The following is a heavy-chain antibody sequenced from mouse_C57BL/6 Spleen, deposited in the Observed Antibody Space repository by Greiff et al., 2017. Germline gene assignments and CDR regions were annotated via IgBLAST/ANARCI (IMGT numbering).Heavy chain of an antibody. V-gene: IGHV1-54*01. CDR2: INPGSGGT. Sequence: QVQLQQSGAELVRPGTSVKVSCKASGYAFTNYLMEWVKQRPGQGLEWIGVINPGSGGTNYNEKFKGKATLTADKSSSTAYMQLSSLTSEDSAVYFCARWDYNPSDYALEYWGQGTSVTVSA. CDR1: GYAFTNYL. J-gene: IGHJ4*01. D-gene: IGHD2-4*01. CDR3: ARWDYNPSDYALEY.